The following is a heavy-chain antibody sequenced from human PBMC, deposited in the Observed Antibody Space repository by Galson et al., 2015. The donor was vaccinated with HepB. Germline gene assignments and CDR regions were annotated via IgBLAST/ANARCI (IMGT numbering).Heavy chain of an antibody. CDR3: ARLDFWSGYQYDYYYYYYMDV. Sequence: SVKVSCKASGYTFTGYYMHWVRQAPGQGLEWMGRINHNSGGTNYAQKFQGRVTMTRDKSISTAYMELNRLRSDDTAVYYCARLDFWSGYQYDYYYYYYMDVWGKGTPVTVSS. CDR2: INHNSGGT. J-gene: IGHJ6*03. D-gene: IGHD3-3*01. CDR1: GYTFTGYY. V-gene: IGHV1-2*06.